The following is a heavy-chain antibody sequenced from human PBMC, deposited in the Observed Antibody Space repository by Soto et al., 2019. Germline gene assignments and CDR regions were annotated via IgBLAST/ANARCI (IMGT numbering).Heavy chain of an antibody. D-gene: IGHD3-22*01. CDR3: ARYLTHDSSGTTEH. CDR1: GGSFRGYY. CDR2: INHSGIT. V-gene: IGHV4-34*01. Sequence: QVQLQQWGAGLLKPSETLSLTCAVYGGSFRGYYWSWIRQPPGKGLEWIGEINHSGITNYNPSLKSRVTISVDTYKNQFSLKLSSVTAADAAVYYCARYLTHDSSGTTEHWGQGPLVTVSS. J-gene: IGHJ1*01.